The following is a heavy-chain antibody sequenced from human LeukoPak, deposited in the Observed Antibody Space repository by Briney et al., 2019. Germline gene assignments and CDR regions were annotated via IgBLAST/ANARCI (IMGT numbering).Heavy chain of an antibody. V-gene: IGHV4-39*07. D-gene: IGHD3-10*01. CDR2: ISSGGNT. J-gene: IGHJ4*02. CDR1: GGSISSGGYY. CDR3: ARDLSNFWFYY. Sequence: SETLSPTCTVSGGSISSGGYYWGWLRQSPGKGLEWIGTISSGGNTDYNPSLKSRVTMSLDTSKTQFSLKMISVTAADTATYYCARDLSNFWFYYWGQGALVTVSS.